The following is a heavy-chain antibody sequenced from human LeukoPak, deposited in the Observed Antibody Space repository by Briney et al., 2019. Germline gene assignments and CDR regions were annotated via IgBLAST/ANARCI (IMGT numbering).Heavy chain of an antibody. CDR1: GYKFTNNW. Sequence: KPGESLRISCKASGYKFTNNWIAWVRQKPGKGLEWMGIIFPGDSDTRYSPSFQGQVTISVDKSISTAFLQWSSLKASDTAIYYCARHFGPDARKGGFSFWGQGALISVSS. D-gene: IGHD3-3*01. CDR2: IFPGDSDT. V-gene: IGHV5-51*01. CDR3: ARHFGPDARKGGFSF. J-gene: IGHJ4*02.